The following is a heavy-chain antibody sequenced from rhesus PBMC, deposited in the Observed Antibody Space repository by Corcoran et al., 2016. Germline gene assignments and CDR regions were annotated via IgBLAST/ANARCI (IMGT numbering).Heavy chain of an antibody. Sequence: QVQLQESGPGVVKPSETLSLTCAVSGGSISSGYDWTWIRQPPGKGLEWIGFIYGSSGTTKYNPSLKNGVTISKDASENQFSLKLSSVTAADTAVYYCARVRSYNSGYYTFDYWGQGVLVTVSS. J-gene: IGHJ4*01. D-gene: IGHD3-28*01. V-gene: IGHV4-76*01. CDR2: IYGSSGTT. CDR3: ARVRSYNSGYYTFDY. CDR1: GGSISSGYD.